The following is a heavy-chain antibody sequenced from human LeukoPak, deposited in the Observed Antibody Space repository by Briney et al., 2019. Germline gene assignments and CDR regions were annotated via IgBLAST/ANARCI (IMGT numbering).Heavy chain of an antibody. D-gene: IGHD6-13*01. CDR3: TKGGSSSWYRGNWFDR. V-gene: IGHV3-9*03. CDR1: GFKFDDYA. Sequence: HAGGSLRLSCAASGFKFDDYAMHWVRHGPGKGMEWDSGISSSTGSICYADSVKGRFTISRDNAKNSLYLQMNSLRAEDVALYYCTKGGSSSWYRGNWFDRWGQGTLVSVSS. CDR2: ISSSTGSI. J-gene: IGHJ5*02.